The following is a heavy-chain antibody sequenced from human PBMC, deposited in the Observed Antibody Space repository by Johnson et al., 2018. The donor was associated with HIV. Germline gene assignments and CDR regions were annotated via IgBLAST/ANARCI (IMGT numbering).Heavy chain of an antibody. D-gene: IGHD3-10*01. CDR3: ARVPVLLWFGHPAD. Sequence: VQLVESGGGLAKPAWSPRLSCGASQFTFSSYSMNCVRQASGNGLEWVAFIQYDGNNKYYVDSVKGRFTISRDNSKNTLYLQMNSLRAEDTAVYYCARVPVLLWFGHPADWGQGTMVTVSS. J-gene: IGHJ3*01. CDR1: QFTFSSYS. V-gene: IGHV3-30*03. CDR2: IQYDGNNK.